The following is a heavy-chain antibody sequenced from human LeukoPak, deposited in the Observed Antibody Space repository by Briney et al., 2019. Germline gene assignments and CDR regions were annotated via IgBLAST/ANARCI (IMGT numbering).Heavy chain of an antibody. Sequence: SETLSLTCTVSGGSISSYYWSWIRQPAGKGLEWIGRIYTSGSTNYNASLKSRVSMSVDTSKNQFSLKLSSVTAADTAVYYCARDLEAAGPLTNWFDPWGQGTLVTVSS. CDR3: ARDLEAAGPLTNWFDP. V-gene: IGHV4-4*07. J-gene: IGHJ5*02. CDR2: IYTSGST. D-gene: IGHD6-13*01. CDR1: GGSISSYY.